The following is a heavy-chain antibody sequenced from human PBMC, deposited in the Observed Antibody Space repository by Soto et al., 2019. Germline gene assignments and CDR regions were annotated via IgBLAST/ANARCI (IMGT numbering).Heavy chain of an antibody. CDR3: ARGGPTSADHYYGMDV. J-gene: IGHJ6*02. D-gene: IGHD3-10*01. CDR2: ISSSNGNV. Sequence: QVQLVQSGAEVKKPGASVKVSCEASVDTFTRYGINWVRQAPGQGLEWVGWISSSNGNVEYAQNVQGRVIMTTDTSTSTAYMELRSLRSDDTAVYYCARGGPTSADHYYGMDVWGQGTTVTVSS. CDR1: VDTFTRYG. V-gene: IGHV1-18*01.